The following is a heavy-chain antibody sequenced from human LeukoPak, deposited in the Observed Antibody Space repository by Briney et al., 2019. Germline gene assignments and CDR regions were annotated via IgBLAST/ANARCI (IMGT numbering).Heavy chain of an antibody. CDR1: GFTFSSYS. J-gene: IGHJ4*02. V-gene: IGHV3-21*01. Sequence: GGSLRLSCAASGFTFSSYSMNWVRQAPGKGLEWVSSISSSSSYIYYADSVKGRFTISRDNSKNTLYLQMNSLRAEDTAVYYCARDWRIVVPAYSFDYWGQGTLVTVSS. CDR3: ARDWRIVVPAYSFDY. CDR2: ISSSSSYI. D-gene: IGHD2-15*01.